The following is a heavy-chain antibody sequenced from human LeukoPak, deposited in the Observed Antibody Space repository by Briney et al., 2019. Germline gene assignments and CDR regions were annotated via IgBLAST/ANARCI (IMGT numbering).Heavy chain of an antibody. Sequence: SETLSLTCTVSGGSISSHYWTWIRQSRVKGLEWIGDISNSGSTSYNPSLKSRVTISIDTSKNQFSLKLSSVTAADTAVYYCGRDALVGYFSYYYMDVWGKGTTVTVSS. CDR3: GRDALVGYFSYYYMDV. CDR1: GGSISSHY. J-gene: IGHJ6*03. CDR2: ISNSGST. V-gene: IGHV4-59*11. D-gene: IGHD2-15*01.